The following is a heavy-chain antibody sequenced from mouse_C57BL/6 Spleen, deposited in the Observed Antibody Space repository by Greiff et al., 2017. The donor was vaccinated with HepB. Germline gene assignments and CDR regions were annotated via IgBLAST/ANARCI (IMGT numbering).Heavy chain of an antibody. CDR1: GYTFTSYW. CDR2: IAPSDSYT. V-gene: IGHV1-50*01. Sequence: QVQLQQPGAELVKPGASVKLSCKASGYTFTSYWMQWVKQRPGQGLEWIGEIAPSDSYTNYNQKFKGKATVTVDTSSSTAYMQLSSLTSEDSAVYYCARRDFRFAYWGQGTLVTVSA. J-gene: IGHJ3*01. CDR3: ARRDFRFAY.